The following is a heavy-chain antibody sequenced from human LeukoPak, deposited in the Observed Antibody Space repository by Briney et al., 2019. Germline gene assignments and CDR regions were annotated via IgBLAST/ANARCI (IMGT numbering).Heavy chain of an antibody. V-gene: IGHV4-39*01. Sequence: PSETLSLTCTVSGGSISSSSYYWGWIRQPPGKGLEWIGSIYYSGSTYYNPSLKSRVTISVDTSKNQFSLKLSSVTAADTAVYYCARCGGNLREAVSEFDYWGQGTLVTVSS. D-gene: IGHD4-23*01. CDR1: GGSISSSSYY. CDR3: ARCGGNLREAVSEFDY. J-gene: IGHJ4*02. CDR2: IYYSGST.